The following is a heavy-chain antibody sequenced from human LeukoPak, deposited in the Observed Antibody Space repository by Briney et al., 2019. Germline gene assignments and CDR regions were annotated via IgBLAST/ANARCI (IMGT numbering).Heavy chain of an antibody. CDR3: ARVPLAYCGGDCYSFDY. J-gene: IGHJ4*02. CDR2: ISYDGSNK. Sequence: GGSLRLSCAASGFTFSSYGMHWVRQAPGKGLEWVAVISYDGSNKYYADSVKGRFTISRDNSKNTLYLQMNSLRAEDTAVYYCARVPLAYCGGDCYSFDYWGQGTLVTVSS. D-gene: IGHD2-21*02. CDR1: GFTFSSYG. V-gene: IGHV3-30*03.